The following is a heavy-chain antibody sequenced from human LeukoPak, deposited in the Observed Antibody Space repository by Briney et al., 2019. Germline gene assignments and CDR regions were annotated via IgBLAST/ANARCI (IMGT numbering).Heavy chain of an antibody. V-gene: IGHV3-23*01. CDR1: GFSFATYA. CDR3: ARSPQDGYNYGDY. D-gene: IGHD5-24*01. Sequence: GGSLRLSCAASGFSFATYAMTWVRQAPGKGLEWVSAIADSGGVTYYADSVKGRFTISRDNSKNTLYLQMNSLRPEDTAVYYCARSPQDGYNYGDYWGQGTLVTVSS. J-gene: IGHJ4*02. CDR2: IADSGGVT.